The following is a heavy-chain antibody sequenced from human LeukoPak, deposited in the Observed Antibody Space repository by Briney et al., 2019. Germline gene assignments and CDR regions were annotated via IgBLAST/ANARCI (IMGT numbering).Heavy chain of an antibody. V-gene: IGHV3-23*01. CDR3: AKRGSVGTLGHFDY. D-gene: IGHD5-12*01. CDR2: ISTNGAST. J-gene: IGHJ4*02. CDR1: GFTFSSYA. Sequence: GGSLRLSCAASGFTFSSYAMSWLRQAPGKGPEWVSGISTNGASTYYVDSVKGRFTISRDNFKNTLSLQMNSLRAEDMAVYYCAKRGSVGTLGHFDYWGQGTLVTVSS.